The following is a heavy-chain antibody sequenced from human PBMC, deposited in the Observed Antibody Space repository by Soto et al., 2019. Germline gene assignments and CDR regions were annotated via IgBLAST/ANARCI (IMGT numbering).Heavy chain of an antibody. CDR3: ARLIGYCSSTTCNGAFDI. CDR1: GYKVSTWHNFTSYW. CDR2: IYPGDSDT. V-gene: IGHV5-51*01. D-gene: IGHD2-2*01. Sequence: GESLKISCMGSGYKVSTWHNFTSYWIAWVRQMPGEGLEWMGIIYPGDSDTRYSPSFQGQVTISADKSINSVYLQWSSLKASDTATYYCARLIGYCSSTTCNGAFDIWGLGTMVTVSS. J-gene: IGHJ3*02.